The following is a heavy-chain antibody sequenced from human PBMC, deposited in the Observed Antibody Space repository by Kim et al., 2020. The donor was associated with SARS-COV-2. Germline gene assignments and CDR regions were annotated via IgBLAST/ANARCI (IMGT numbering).Heavy chain of an antibody. J-gene: IGHJ4*02. CDR1: GFTFSSYA. V-gene: IGHV3-30-3*01. Sequence: GGSLRLSCAASGFTFSSYAMHWVRQAPGKGLEWVAVISYDGSNKYYADSVKGRFTISRDNSKNTLYLQMNSLRAEDTAVYYCASLHSYGHLFDYWGQGTLVTVSS. CDR3: ASLHSYGHLFDY. D-gene: IGHD5-18*01. CDR2: ISYDGSNK.